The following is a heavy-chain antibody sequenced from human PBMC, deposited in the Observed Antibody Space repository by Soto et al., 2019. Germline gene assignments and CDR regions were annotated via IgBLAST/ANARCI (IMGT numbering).Heavy chain of an antibody. J-gene: IGHJ6*02. D-gene: IGHD3-3*01. Sequence: QVQLVESGGGVVQPGGSLRLSCAASGFTFSSYGMHWVRQAPGKGLQWVALVWYDGSNQYYADSVKGRFTISRDNSKNTLHVQLNSLGADDTAVYFCARDRQFWGGSYVVFAYKYGMDVWGQGTTVTVSS. CDR3: ARDRQFWGGSYVVFAYKYGMDV. V-gene: IGHV3-33*01. CDR2: VWYDGSNQ. CDR1: GFTFSSYG.